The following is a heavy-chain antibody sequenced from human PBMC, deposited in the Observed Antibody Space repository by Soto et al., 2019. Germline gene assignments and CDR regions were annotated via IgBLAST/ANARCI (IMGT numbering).Heavy chain of an antibody. CDR1: RGSFTSYS. J-gene: IGHJ6*03. D-gene: IGHD2-21*01. Sequence: QVQLVQSGAELKKPGSSVKVSCEASRGSFTSYSFTWVRQAPGQGLEWMGRIIPIQGKANYALKFQDRVTITADRSTRTAYMELTSLRPEDTAVYFCAKSLLFVDHGYMDVWGKGTTVTVSS. V-gene: IGHV1-69*02. CDR2: IIPIQGKA. CDR3: AKSLLFVDHGYMDV.